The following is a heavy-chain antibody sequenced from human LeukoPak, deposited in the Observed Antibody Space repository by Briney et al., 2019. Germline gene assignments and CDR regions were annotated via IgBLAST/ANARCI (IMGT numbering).Heavy chain of an antibody. CDR3: ARLYSVYGMDV. D-gene: IGHD2-8*01. CDR2: ISSSGSTI. V-gene: IGHV3-48*03. CDR1: GFTFSSYE. J-gene: IGHJ6*02. Sequence: GGSLRLSCAASGFTFSSYEMNWVRQAPGKGLEWVSYISSSGSTIYYADSVKGRFTISRDNAKNSLYLQMNSLRAEDTVVYYCARLYSVYGMDVWGQGTTVTVSS.